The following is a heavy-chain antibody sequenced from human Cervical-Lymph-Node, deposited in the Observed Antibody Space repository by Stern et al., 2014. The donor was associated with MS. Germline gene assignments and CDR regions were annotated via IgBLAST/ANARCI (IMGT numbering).Heavy chain of an antibody. J-gene: IGHJ4*02. V-gene: IGHV1-69*01. D-gene: IGHD2-15*01. Sequence: QVQLVQSGAEVMKPWSSVTVSCKASGGTFSSYAVNWVLPPPGQGLELVWGLIPTSGSAKYAQKFQGRVTVTAAESMSTVYMELSSLRSEDTAVYYCASNLLGYCSGGTCYSDRWGQGTLVTVSA. CDR1: GGTFSSYA. CDR2: LIPTSGSA. CDR3: ASNLLGYCSGGTCYSDR.